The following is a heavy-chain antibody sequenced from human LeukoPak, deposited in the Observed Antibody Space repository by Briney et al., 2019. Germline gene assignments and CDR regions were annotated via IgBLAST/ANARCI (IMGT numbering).Heavy chain of an antibody. V-gene: IGHV4-34*01. CDR1: GGSFSGYY. CDR3: ARGACSSTRCYGLDI. CDR2: INHSGST. D-gene: IGHD2-2*01. Sequence: SETLSLTCAVYGGSFSGYYWSWIRQPPGKGLEWIGEINHSGSTNYNPSLKSRVTISVDTSKNQSSLKLSSVTAADTAVYYCARGACSSTRCYGLDIWGQGTMVTVSS. J-gene: IGHJ3*02.